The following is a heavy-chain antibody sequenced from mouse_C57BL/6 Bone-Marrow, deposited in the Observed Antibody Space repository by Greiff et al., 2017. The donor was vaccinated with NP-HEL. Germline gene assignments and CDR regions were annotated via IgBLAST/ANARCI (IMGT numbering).Heavy chain of an antibody. Sequence: EVKLQESGAELVKPGASVKLSCTASGFNIKDYYMHWVKQRTEQGLAWIGRIDPEDGETKYAPQFQGKATITSDTSSNPAYLQLIILTAEDTAVYYCARLTPFAYWGQGTLVTVSA. V-gene: IGHV14-2*01. J-gene: IGHJ3*01. CDR3: ARLTPFAY. CDR2: IDPEDGET. CDR1: GFNIKDYY.